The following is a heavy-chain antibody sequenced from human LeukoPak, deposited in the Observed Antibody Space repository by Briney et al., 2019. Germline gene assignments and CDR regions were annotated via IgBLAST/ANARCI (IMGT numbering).Heavy chain of an antibody. J-gene: IGHJ4*02. CDR2: TYYRSTWYN. D-gene: IGHD2-2*01. V-gene: IGHV6-1*01. CDR1: GDSVSSNSAA. CDR3: ARGGIGYCSSTSCSFDY. Sequence: SQTLSLTCAISGDSVSSNSAAWNWIRQSPSRGLEWLGMTYYRSTWYNDYAVSVQSRITINPDTSKNQFSLQLNSVTPEDTAVYYCARGGIGYCSSTSCSFDYWGQGTLVTVSS.